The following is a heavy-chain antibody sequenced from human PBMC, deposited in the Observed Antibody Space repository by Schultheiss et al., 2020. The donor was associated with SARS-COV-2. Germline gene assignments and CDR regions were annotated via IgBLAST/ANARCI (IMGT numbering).Heavy chain of an antibody. CDR3: ARGPYSSSGGGAFDI. CDR1: GGSFSGYY. J-gene: IGHJ3*02. D-gene: IGHD6-13*01. V-gene: IGHV4-34*09. CDR2: IYYSGST. Sequence: SETLSLTCAVYGGSFSGYYWSWIRQPPGKGLEWIGYIYYSGSTYYNPSLKSRVTISVDTSKNQFSLKLSSVTAADTAVYYCARGPYSSSGGGAFDIWGQGTMVTVSS.